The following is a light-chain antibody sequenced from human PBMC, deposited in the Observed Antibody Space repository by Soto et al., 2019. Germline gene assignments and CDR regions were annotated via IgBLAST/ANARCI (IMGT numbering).Light chain of an antibody. Sequence: DIQMTQSPSSLSASVGDRVTITCRASQSITNYLNWYQQKPGKAPKLLIYGASSLQSGVPSRFSGSESGTDFTLTISSLQPEDFATYYCQQSYSAPFTFGPGTKVDIK. J-gene: IGKJ3*01. CDR3: QQSYSAPFT. CDR2: GAS. CDR1: QSITNY. V-gene: IGKV1-39*01.